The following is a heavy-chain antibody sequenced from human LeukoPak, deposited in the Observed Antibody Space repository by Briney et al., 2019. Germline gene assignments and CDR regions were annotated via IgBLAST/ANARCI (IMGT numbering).Heavy chain of an antibody. CDR2: INWNGGST. D-gene: IGHD4-11*01. Sequence: PGGSLRLSCAASGFTFDDYGMSWVRQAPGKGLEWVTGINWNGGSTGYADSVKGRFTISRDNAKNSLYLQVNSLRAEDTALYYCARDHQHSNYAFNWFDPWGQGTLVTVSS. CDR3: ARDHQHSNYAFNWFDP. V-gene: IGHV3-20*04. J-gene: IGHJ5*02. CDR1: GFTFDDYG.